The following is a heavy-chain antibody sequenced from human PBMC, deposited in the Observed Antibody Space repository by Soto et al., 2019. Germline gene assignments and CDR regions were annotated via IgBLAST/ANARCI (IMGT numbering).Heavy chain of an antibody. CDR1: GGSISSYY. CDR2: IYYSGST. J-gene: IGHJ5*02. CDR3: ARTPPYQINWFDP. Sequence: TLSLTCPVSGGSISSYYWSWIRQPPGKGLEWIGYIYYSGSTNYNPSLKSRVTISVDTSKNQFSLKLSSVTAADTAVYYCARTPPYQINWFDPWGQGTLVTVSS. V-gene: IGHV4-59*01.